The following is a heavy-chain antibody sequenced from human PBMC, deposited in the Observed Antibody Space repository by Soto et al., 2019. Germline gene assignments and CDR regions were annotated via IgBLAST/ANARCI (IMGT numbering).Heavy chain of an antibody. CDR2: ITGNSDEI. D-gene: IGHD1-26*01. V-gene: IGHV3-23*01. Sequence: EMQLLESGGGLVQPGGSLRLSCAASGFTFSTYVMSWIRQAPGKGLEWVSSITGNSDEIFYAYSVRGRFTISRDNSNSRVYMQMNXLRXEDTXXXXXVKRGANWGAFDVWGQGTVVTVSS. CDR3: VKRGANWGAFDV. CDR1: GFTFSTYV. J-gene: IGHJ3*01.